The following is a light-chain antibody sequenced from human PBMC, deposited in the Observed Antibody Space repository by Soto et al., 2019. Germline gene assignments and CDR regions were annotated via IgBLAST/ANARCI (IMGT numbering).Light chain of an antibody. CDR1: QGVTNY. J-gene: IGKJ4*02. V-gene: IGKV1-33*01. Sequence: DIALTQSPCSLASSVGDRVTITCQASQGVTNYLNWYQQKPGKAPKLLIYGASNLATGVPSRFSGGGSGTKVTFPITSLQPADYETYYCQQYDSGAHSTFGGGTKVEIE. CDR2: GAS. CDR3: QQYDSGAHST.